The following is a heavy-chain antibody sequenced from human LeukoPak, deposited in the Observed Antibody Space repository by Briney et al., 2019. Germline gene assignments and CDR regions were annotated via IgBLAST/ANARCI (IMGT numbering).Heavy chain of an antibody. D-gene: IGHD2-2*01. CDR1: GGSVSGHY. Sequence: PSETLSLTCAVYGGSVSGHYWSWIRQPPGKGLEWIGEINDSGSTNFNPSPRSRITMSVDTSKDQFYLKLSSLTVADTALYYCARQPLNCTSTSCYAFDIWGQGTMVTVSS. CDR2: INDSGST. CDR3: ARQPLNCTSTSCYAFDI. V-gene: IGHV4-34*10. J-gene: IGHJ3*02.